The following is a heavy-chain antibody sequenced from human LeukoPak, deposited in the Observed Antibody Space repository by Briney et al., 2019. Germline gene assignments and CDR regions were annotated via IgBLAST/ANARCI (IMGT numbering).Heavy chain of an antibody. J-gene: IGHJ4*02. V-gene: IGHV3-23*01. Sequence: PGGSLRLSCAASGFTFSSYAMSWVRRTPGKGLEWVSTISGGAGPTYYADSVKGRFTISRDNAKNSLYLQMNSLRAEDTAVYYCARDKPFDYWGQGTLVTVSS. CDR2: ISGGAGPT. CDR1: GFTFSSYA. CDR3: ARDKPFDY.